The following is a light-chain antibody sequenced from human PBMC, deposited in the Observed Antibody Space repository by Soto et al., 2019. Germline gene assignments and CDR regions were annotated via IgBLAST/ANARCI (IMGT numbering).Light chain of an antibody. CDR2: DAS. J-gene: IGKJ1*01. CDR3: QQYNNWTPWT. CDR1: QIIRPD. V-gene: IGKV3D-15*01. Sequence: IVMTQSPASLSLSQVEGATLSYMSSQIIRPDLAWYQQKSGQGPRLLLYDASTRANGIPARLSGSGSGTEFTTPISSLQSEDFAVYYCQQYNNWTPWTFGQGTKVDIK.